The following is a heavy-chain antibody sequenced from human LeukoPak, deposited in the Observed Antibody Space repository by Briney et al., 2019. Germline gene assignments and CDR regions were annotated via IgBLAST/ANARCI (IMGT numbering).Heavy chain of an antibody. V-gene: IGHV4-39*01. CDR1: GGSISSSTYY. Sequence: SETLSLTCTVSGGSISSSTYYWGWIRQPPGKGLEWIGTIYFSGNTYYSPSRTSRVTISVDTSKNQFSLNLSSVTAADTAVYYCARLRDYDRYFDPWGRGTLVTVSS. D-gene: IGHD3-22*01. J-gene: IGHJ2*01. CDR3: ARLRDYDRYFDP. CDR2: IYFSGNT.